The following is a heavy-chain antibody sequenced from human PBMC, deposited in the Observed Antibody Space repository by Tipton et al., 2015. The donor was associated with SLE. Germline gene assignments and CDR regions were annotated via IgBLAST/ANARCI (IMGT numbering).Heavy chain of an antibody. CDR1: GGSISSYY. J-gene: IGHJ5*02. D-gene: IGHD3-9*01. Sequence: TLSLTCTVSGGSISSYYWSWIRQPPGKGLEWIGYIYYSGSTKSNPSLKSRVTISVDTSKNQFSLKLCSVTAADTAVYYCARGYLGWFDPWGQGTLVTVSS. V-gene: IGHV4-59*12. CDR3: ARGYLGWFDP. CDR2: IYYSGST.